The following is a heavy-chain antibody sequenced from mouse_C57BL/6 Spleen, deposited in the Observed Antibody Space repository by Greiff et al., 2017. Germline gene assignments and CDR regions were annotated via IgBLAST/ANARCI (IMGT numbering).Heavy chain of an antibody. J-gene: IGHJ3*01. Sequence: VKLLESGAELARPGASVKLSCKASGYTFTSYGISWVKQRTGQGLEWIGEIYPRSGNTYYNEKFKGKATLTADKSSSTAYMELRSLTSEDSAVYFCTSYYYGAKEAWFAYWGQGTLVTVSA. CDR1: GYTFTSYG. CDR3: TSYYYGAKEAWFAY. CDR2: IYPRSGNT. D-gene: IGHD1-1*01. V-gene: IGHV1-81*01.